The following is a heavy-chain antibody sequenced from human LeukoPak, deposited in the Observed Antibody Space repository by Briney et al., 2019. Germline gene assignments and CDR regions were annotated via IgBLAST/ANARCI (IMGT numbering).Heavy chain of an antibody. CDR3: ARGGSGYCSSTSCHNWFDP. CDR2: MNPNSGNT. Sequence: EASVRVSCKASGYTFTSYDINWVRQAPGQGLEWMGWMNPNSGNTGYAQKFQGRVTMNRNTSISTAYMELSSLRSEDTAVYYCARGGSGYCSSTSCHNWFDPWGQGTLVTVSS. D-gene: IGHD2-2*03. J-gene: IGHJ5*02. V-gene: IGHV1-8*01. CDR1: GYTFTSYD.